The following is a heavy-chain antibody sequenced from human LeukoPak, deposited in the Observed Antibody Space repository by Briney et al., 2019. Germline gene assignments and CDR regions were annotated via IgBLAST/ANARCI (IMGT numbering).Heavy chain of an antibody. CDR3: AKEGSSSSLDY. CDR2: INWSGGRT. CDR1: GFTFDDYG. D-gene: IGHD6-6*01. Sequence: GGSLRLSCAASGFTFDDYGMSWVRQAPGKGLEWVSGINWSGGRTGYADSVKGRFTISRDNAKNSLYLQMNSLRAEDMALYYCAKEGSSSSLDYWGQGTLVTVSS. J-gene: IGHJ4*02. V-gene: IGHV3-20*04.